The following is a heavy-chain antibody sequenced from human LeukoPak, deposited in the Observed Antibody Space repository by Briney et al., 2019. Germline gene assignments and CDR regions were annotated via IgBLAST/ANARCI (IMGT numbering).Heavy chain of an antibody. J-gene: IGHJ4*02. CDR3: ARDSGGFGGNLDY. CDR2: IYTSGST. V-gene: IGHV4-39*07. D-gene: IGHD4-23*01. Sequence: SETLSLTCTVSGGSISSSSYYWGWIRQPPGKGLEWIGRIYTSGSTNYNPSLKSRVTMSVDTSKNQFSLKLSSVTAADTAVYYCARDSGGFGGNLDYWGQGTLVTVSS. CDR1: GGSISSSSYY.